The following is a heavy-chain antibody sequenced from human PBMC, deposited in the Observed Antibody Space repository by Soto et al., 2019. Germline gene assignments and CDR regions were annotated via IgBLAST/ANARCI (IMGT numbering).Heavy chain of an antibody. D-gene: IGHD2-2*01. Sequence: ESGGGLVKPGGSLRLSCAASGFTFSDYYMNWIRQAPGKGLEWVSYISSSGSTIYYADSVKGRFTISRDNAKNSLYLQMNSLRAEDTAVYYCAGGGGYCSSTSCWDWYFDLWGRGTLVTVSS. V-gene: IGHV3-11*01. CDR1: GFTFSDYY. CDR2: ISSSGSTI. J-gene: IGHJ2*01. CDR3: AGGGGYCSSTSCWDWYFDL.